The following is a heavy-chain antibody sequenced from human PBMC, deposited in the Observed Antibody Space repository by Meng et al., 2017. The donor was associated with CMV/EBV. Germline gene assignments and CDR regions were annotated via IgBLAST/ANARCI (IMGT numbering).Heavy chain of an antibody. V-gene: IGHV4-34*01. CDR2: INHSGST. D-gene: IGHD2-2*01. Sequence: SETLSLTCAVYGGSFSGYYWSWIRQPPGKGLEWIGEINHSGSTNYNPSLKSRATISVDTSKNQFSLKLSSVTAADTAVYYCARKAQDCSSTSCYPFDIWGQGTMVTVSS. J-gene: IGHJ3*02. CDR1: GGSFSGYY. CDR3: ARKAQDCSSTSCYPFDI.